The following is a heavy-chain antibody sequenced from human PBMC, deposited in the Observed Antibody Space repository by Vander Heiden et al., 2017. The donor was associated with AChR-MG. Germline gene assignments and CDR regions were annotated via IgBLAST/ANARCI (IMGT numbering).Heavy chain of an antibody. V-gene: IGHV1-18*01. CDR2: ISAYNGNT. D-gene: IGHD2-2*01. J-gene: IGHJ4*02. CDR1: GYTFTSYG. CDR3: ARVPPPCRSSTSCFYFDY. Sequence: QVQLVQSGAEVKKPGASVKVSCKASGYTFTSYGISWVRQAPGQGLEWMGWISAYNGNTNYAQKLQGRVTMTTDTSTSTAYMELRSLSSDDPAVYSCARVPPPCRSSTSCFYFDYWGQGTLVTVSS.